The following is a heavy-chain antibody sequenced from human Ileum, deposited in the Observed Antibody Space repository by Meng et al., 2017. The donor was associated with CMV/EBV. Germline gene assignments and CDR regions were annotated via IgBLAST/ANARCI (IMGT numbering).Heavy chain of an antibody. CDR2: ITESGTTI. V-gene: IGHV3-15*01. J-gene: IGHJ4*02. Sequence: EVRLVDGWVGLGKPGGSLRGSCAASGFTFSNAWMGWVRQAPGKGLEWVGRITESGTTIDYATPVKGRFTISRDDAKNMLYLQMDSLKTDDTAVYYCGIWFYNYYYLFSGWGQGTLVTVSS. CDR1: GFTFSNAW. CDR3: GIWFYNYYYLFSG. D-gene: IGHD1-1*01.